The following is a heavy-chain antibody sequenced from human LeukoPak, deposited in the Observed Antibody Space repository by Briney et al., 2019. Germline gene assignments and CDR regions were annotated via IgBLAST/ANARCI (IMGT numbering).Heavy chain of an antibody. V-gene: IGHV3-23*01. CDR1: GFTFSSYA. Sequence: PGGSLRLSCAASGFTFSSYAMSWVRQAPGKGLVWVSAISGSGGSTYYADSVKGRFTISRDNSKNTLYLQMNSLRAEDTAVYYCAKDLNSYGYVNAFDYWGQGTLVTVSS. CDR2: ISGSGGST. CDR3: AKDLNSYGYVNAFDY. D-gene: IGHD5-18*01. J-gene: IGHJ4*02.